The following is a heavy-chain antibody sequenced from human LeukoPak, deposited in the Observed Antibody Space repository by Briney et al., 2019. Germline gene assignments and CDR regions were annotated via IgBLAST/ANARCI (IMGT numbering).Heavy chain of an antibody. Sequence: SVKLSCKASGYTFSDYYIHWVRQAPAQGLEWMGWINPNNGDTNYAQKFQGRVTMTRDTSISTAYMELSRLTSDDTAIYFCARDMEGAGIFDSWGRGTLVTVFS. J-gene: IGHJ4*02. CDR1: GYTFSDYY. V-gene: IGHV1-2*02. CDR3: ARDMEGAGIFDS. D-gene: IGHD1-26*01. CDR2: INPNNGDT.